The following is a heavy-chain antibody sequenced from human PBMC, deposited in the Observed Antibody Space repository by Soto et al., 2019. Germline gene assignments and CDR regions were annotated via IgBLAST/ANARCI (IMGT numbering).Heavy chain of an antibody. V-gene: IGHV4-59*08. CDR2: IYYSGST. J-gene: IGHJ6*03. CDR3: ARHSSYSSSWYYYYYYMDV. CDR1: GGSISSYY. D-gene: IGHD6-13*01. Sequence: SETLSLTCTVSGGSISSYYWSWIRQPPRKGLEWIGYIYYSGSTNYNHSLKSRVTISVDTSKNQFSLKLSSVTAADTAVYYCARHSSYSSSWYYYYYYMDVWGKGTTVTVSS.